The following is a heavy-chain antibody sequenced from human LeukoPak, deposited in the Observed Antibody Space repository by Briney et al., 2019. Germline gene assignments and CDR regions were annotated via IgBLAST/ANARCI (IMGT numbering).Heavy chain of an antibody. D-gene: IGHD4-17*01. Sequence: GGSLRLSCAASGFTFSDYYMSWIRQAPGKGLEWVSYISSSSSYTNYADSVTGRFTISRDNAKSSLYLQMNSLRAEDTAVYYCARDGDYGDYDFDYWGQGTLVTVSS. V-gene: IGHV3-11*06. CDR2: ISSSSSYT. CDR3: ARDGDYGDYDFDY. J-gene: IGHJ4*02. CDR1: GFTFSDYY.